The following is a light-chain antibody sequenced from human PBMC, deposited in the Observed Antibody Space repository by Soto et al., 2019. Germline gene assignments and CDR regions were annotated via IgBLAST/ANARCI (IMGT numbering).Light chain of an antibody. CDR2: DAS. CDR3: QHYGSSRT. V-gene: IGKV3-20*01. Sequence: EIVLTQSPGTLSLSPGERATLSCRVSQSVSSYYLAWYQQKPGQAPRLLIYDASSRATGIPDRFSGSGSGTDFTLTISRLEPEDFALYYCQHYGSSRTFGQGTKVEFK. CDR1: QSVSSYY. J-gene: IGKJ1*01.